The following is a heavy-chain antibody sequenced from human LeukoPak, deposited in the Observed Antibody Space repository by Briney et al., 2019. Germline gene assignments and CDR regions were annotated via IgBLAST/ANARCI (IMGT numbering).Heavy chain of an antibody. Sequence: ASVKVSCKASGYTFTSYAMHWVRQAPGQRLEWMGWINAGNGNTKYSQKFPGTVTITRDTSASTAYMERSSLRAEDTAVYYGARELCDVWTAAYNYYGMDVWGQGTTVTVSS. CDR2: INAGNGNT. J-gene: IGHJ6*02. CDR3: ARELCDVWTAAYNYYGMDV. V-gene: IGHV1-3*01. D-gene: IGHD3/OR15-3a*01. CDR1: GYTFTSYA.